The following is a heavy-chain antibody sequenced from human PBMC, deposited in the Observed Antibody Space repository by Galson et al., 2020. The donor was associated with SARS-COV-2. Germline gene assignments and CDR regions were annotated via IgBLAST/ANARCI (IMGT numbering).Heavy chain of an antibody. CDR2: IYSGGST. V-gene: IGHV3-66*02. J-gene: IGHJ4*02. D-gene: IGHD2-15*01. CDR1: GFTVSSNY. Sequence: GGSLRLSCAASGFTVSSNYMSWVRQAPGKGLEWVSVIYSGGSTYYADSVKGRFTISRDKSKNTLYLQMNSLRAEDTAVYYCARDTPYCSGGSCYSGGGGQGTLVTVSS. CDR3: ARDTPYCSGGSCYSGG.